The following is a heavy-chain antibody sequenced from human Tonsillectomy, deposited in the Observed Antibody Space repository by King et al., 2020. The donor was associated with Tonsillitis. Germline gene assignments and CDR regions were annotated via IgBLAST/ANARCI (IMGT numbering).Heavy chain of an antibody. D-gene: IGHD2-15*01. CDR1: GFIFSSYA. CDR2: IYIGGGST. Sequence: VQLVESGGGLVQPGGSLRLSCAASGFIFSSYAMSWVRQAPGKGLEWVSVIYIGGGSTYYADSVEGRFTLSRDNSKNTLYLQMNSLRAKDTAVYYCAKTPYSSAFPPLFDFWGQGTLVTVSS. CDR3: AKTPYSSAFPPLFDF. V-gene: IGHV3-23*03. J-gene: IGHJ4*02.